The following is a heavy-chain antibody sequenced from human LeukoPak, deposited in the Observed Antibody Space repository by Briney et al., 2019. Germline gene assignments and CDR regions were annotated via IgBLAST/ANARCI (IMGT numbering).Heavy chain of an antibody. D-gene: IGHD5-18*01. V-gene: IGHV3-30*02. Sequence: HPGGSLRLSCAASGFTFSKFWMTWVRQAPGKGLEWVAFMRFDGGDKYYADSVKGRFTISRDNSKNTLYLQMNSLIPEDTAVYYCAKTTPEGGYTSFDYWGQGTLVTVSS. CDR3: AKTTPEGGYTSFDY. J-gene: IGHJ4*02. CDR2: MRFDGGDK. CDR1: GFTFSKFW.